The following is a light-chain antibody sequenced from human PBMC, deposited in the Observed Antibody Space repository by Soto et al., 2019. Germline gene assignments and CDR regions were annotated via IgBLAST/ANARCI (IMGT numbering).Light chain of an antibody. Sequence: QAVVTQEPSLTVSPGGTVTLTCGSSTGAVTSAHYPYWFQQKPGQAPRTLIYDTTNKHSWTPARFSGSLLGGKAALTLSGAQPEDEAEYYCLLSYSDEKVFGTGTKV. V-gene: IGLV7-46*01. CDR1: TGAVTSAHY. J-gene: IGLJ1*01. CDR2: DTT. CDR3: LLSYSDEKV.